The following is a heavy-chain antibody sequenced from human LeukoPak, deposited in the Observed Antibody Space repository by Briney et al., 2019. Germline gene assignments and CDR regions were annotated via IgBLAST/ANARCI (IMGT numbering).Heavy chain of an antibody. CDR3: TAATPDS. J-gene: IGHJ5*01. CDR2: IKQDGSQK. V-gene: IGHV3-7*02. Sequence: QPGGSLRLSCAASGLTFSNFWMTWVRQAPGKGLEWVANIKQDGSQKFYLDSVKGRFTISRDNAKNSLFLQMNSLRAEDTAVYYCTAATPDSWGQGKLATVSS. CDR1: GLTFSNFW. D-gene: IGHD6-13*01.